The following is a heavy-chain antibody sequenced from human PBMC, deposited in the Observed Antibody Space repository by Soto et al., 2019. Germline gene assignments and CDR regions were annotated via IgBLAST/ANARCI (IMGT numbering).Heavy chain of an antibody. D-gene: IGHD1-7*01. CDR1: GGSFKSGSYS. CDR2: VYHTGRT. CDR3: ARDTTGRTGTTYYYYGMDV. Sequence: SETLSLTCTVSGGSFKSGSYSWSWIRQPPGKGLEWIGYVYHTGRTSYNPSLKSRVSISMDTSKNQFSLNLDSVTAADTAVYYCARDTTGRTGTTYYYYGMDVWGQGTTVTVSS. J-gene: IGHJ6*02. V-gene: IGHV4-61*01.